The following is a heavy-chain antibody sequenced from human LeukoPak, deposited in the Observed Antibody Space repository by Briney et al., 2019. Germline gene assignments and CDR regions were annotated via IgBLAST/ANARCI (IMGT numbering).Heavy chain of an antibody. CDR1: GYTFTSYY. CDR3: ARIAAAADGGFDP. Sequence: APVKVSCKASGYTFTSYYMHWVRQAPGQGLEWMGIINPSGGSTSYAQKFQGRVTMTRDTSTSTVYMELSSLRAEDTAVYYCARIAAAADGGFDPWGQGTLVTVSS. D-gene: IGHD6-13*01. J-gene: IGHJ5*02. CDR2: INPSGGST. V-gene: IGHV1-46*01.